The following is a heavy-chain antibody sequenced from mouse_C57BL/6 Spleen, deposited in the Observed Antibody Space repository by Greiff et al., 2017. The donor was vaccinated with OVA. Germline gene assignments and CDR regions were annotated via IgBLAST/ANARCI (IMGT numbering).Heavy chain of an antibody. CDR3: ARGGNSFAY. D-gene: IGHD2-1*01. V-gene: IGHV3-6*01. Sequence: EVKLQESGPGLVKPSQSLSLTCSVTGYSITSGYYWNWIRQFPGNKLEWMGYISYDGSNNYNPSLKNRISITRDTSKNQFFLKLNSVTTEDTATYYCARGGNSFAYWGKGTLVTVSA. CDR2: ISYDGSN. J-gene: IGHJ3*01. CDR1: GYSITSGYY.